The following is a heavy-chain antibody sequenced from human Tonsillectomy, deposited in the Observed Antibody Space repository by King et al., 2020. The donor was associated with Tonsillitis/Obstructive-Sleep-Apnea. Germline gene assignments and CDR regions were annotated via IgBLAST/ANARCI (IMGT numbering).Heavy chain of an antibody. Sequence: VQLVESGGGLVKPGGSLRLSCAASGFTFSSYSMNWVRQAPGKGLEWVSSISSSSSYISYADSVKGRFSMSRDNARNSLYLQMNSLRAEDTAVYYCARDSDDAFDIWGQGTMGTVSS. J-gene: IGHJ3*02. CDR1: GFTFSSYS. CDR2: ISSSSSYI. CDR3: ARDSDDAFDI. V-gene: IGHV3-21*01.